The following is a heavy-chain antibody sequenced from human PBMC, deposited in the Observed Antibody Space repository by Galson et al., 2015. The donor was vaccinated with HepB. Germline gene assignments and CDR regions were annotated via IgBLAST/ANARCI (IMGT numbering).Heavy chain of an antibody. D-gene: IGHD3-3*01. Sequence: QSGAEVKKPGESLRISCKGSGYSFTSYWISWVRQMPGKGLEWMGRIDPSDSYTNYSPSFQGHVTISADKSISTAYLQWSSLKASDAAMYYCARHRLRFLEWFPLDYWGQGTLVTVSS. CDR2: IDPSDSYT. CDR1: GYSFTSYW. V-gene: IGHV5-10-1*01. CDR3: ARHRLRFLEWFPLDY. J-gene: IGHJ4*02.